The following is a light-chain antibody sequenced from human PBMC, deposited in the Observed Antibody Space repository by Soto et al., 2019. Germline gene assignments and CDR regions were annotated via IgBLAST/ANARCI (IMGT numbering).Light chain of an antibody. Sequence: QSALTQPASVSGAPGQSISISCTGTSSEVGAYNYISWYQQHPGKAPKLIIYDVSNRPSGVSSRFSGSKSGNTASLTISGLQAEDGADYYCSAYTITSPYVFGTGTKVTVL. CDR1: SSEVGAYNY. CDR3: SAYTITSPYV. V-gene: IGLV2-14*03. CDR2: DVS. J-gene: IGLJ1*01.